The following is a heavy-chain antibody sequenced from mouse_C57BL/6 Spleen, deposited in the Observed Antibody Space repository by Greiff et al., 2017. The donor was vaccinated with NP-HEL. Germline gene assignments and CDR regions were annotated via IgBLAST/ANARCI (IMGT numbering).Heavy chain of an antibody. CDR2: INPNNGGT. CDR3: ASALYYYGRDYFDY. J-gene: IGHJ2*01. V-gene: IGHV1-22*01. D-gene: IGHD1-1*01. Sequence: EVQLQQSGPELVKPGASVKMSCKASGYTFTDYNMHWVKQSHGKSLEWIGYINPNNGGTSYNQKFKGKATLTVNKSSSTAYMELRSLTSEDSAVYYCASALYYYGRDYFDYWGQGTTLTVSS. CDR1: GYTFTDYN.